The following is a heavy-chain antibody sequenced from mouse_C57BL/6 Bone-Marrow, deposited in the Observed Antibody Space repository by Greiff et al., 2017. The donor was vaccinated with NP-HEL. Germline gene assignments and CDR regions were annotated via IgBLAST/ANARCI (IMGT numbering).Heavy chain of an antibody. V-gene: IGHV1-61*01. D-gene: IGHD1-1*01. CDR3: ARPYYYGSSLDY. J-gene: IGHJ2*01. Sequence: QVHVKQPGAELVRPGSSVKLSCKASGYTFTSYWMDWVKQRPGQGLEWIGNIYPSDSETHYNQKFKDKATLTVDKSSSTAYMQLSSLTSEVSSVYYCARPYYYGSSLDYWGQGTTLTVSS. CDR1: GYTFTSYW. CDR2: IYPSDSET.